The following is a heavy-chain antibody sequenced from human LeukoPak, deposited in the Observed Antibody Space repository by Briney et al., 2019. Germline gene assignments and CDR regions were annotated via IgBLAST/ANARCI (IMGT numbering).Heavy chain of an antibody. CDR1: GFTFSSYW. J-gene: IGHJ4*02. CDR2: IKQDGSEK. D-gene: IGHD7-27*01. V-gene: IGHV3-7*01. Sequence: GGSLRLSCAASGFTFSSYWMSWVRQAPGKGLEWVANIKQDGSEKYYADSVKGRFTISRDNSKNTLYLQMNSLRAEDTAVYYCARRAARLLGNYFDYWGQGTLVTVSS. CDR3: ARRAARLLGNYFDY.